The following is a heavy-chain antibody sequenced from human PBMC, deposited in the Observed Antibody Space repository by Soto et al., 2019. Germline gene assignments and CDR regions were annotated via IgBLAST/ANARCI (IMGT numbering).Heavy chain of an antibody. CDR3: ARGGALSSSDFDY. Sequence: EVQLVESGGGWVQPGRSLRLSCATSGFTFDDYAMHWVRQAPGKGPEWVAGVSWNSGSIGYAESVRGRFTISRDDAKRSLYLEMNSLRVEDTALYYCARGGALSSSDFDYWGQGTLVTVSS. J-gene: IGHJ4*02. V-gene: IGHV3-9*01. CDR1: GFTFDDYA. D-gene: IGHD2-15*01. CDR2: VSWNSGSI.